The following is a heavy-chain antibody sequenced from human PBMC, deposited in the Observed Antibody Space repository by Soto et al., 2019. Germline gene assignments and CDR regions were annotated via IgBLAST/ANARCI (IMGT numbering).Heavy chain of an antibody. CDR3: ARGGDVVGATRFDY. CDR2: ISYDGSNK. J-gene: IGHJ4*02. CDR1: GFTFSSYA. V-gene: IGHV3-30*04. D-gene: IGHD1-26*01. Sequence: GGSLRLSCAASGFTFSSYAMHWVRQAPGKGLEWVAVISYDGSNKYYADSVKGRFTISRDNSKNTLYLQMNSLRAEDTAVYYCARGGDVVGATRFDYWGQGTLVTVSS.